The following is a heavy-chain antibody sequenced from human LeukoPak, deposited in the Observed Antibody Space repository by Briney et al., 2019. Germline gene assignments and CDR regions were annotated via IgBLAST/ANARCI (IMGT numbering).Heavy chain of an antibody. D-gene: IGHD3-10*01. Sequence: GGSLRPSCAASGFTFDDYAMHWVRQAPGKGLEWVSLISWDGGSTYYADSVKGRFTISRDNSKNSLYLQMNSLRAEDTALYYCAKDTVMDGYGSGSSPLDYWGQGTLVTVSS. CDR2: ISWDGGST. J-gene: IGHJ4*02. V-gene: IGHV3-43D*03. CDR3: AKDTVMDGYGSGSSPLDY. CDR1: GFTFDDYA.